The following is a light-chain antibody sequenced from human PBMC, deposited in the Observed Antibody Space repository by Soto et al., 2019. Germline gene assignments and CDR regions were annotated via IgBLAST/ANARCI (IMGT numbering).Light chain of an antibody. V-gene: IGLV2-14*01. Sequence: QSVLTQPASVSGSPVQSITISCTGTSSDIGGFNYVSWYQQHPGTAPKLIIYEVSNRPSGISNRFSGSKSGNTASLTLSGLQAEDEADYYCSSYTTASTLGVFGGGTKLTVL. J-gene: IGLJ3*02. CDR1: SSDIGGFNY. CDR2: EVS. CDR3: SSYTTASTLGV.